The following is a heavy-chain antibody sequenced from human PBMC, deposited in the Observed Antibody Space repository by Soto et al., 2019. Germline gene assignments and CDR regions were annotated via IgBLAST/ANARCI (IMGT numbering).Heavy chain of an antibody. CDR3: VRGRRERRRVVVADL. CDR1: GGSLSDYL. J-gene: IGHJ4*02. CDR2: VNHSGNT. V-gene: IGHV4-34*01. D-gene: IGHD2-15*01. Sequence: QVQLQQWGAGLLKPSETLSLTCAVYGGSLSDYLWSWIRQPPGKGLEWIGEVNHSGNTNYSPSLKSRVTISTDTTKNQFSLNLNSVTATDTALYFCVRGRRERRRVVVADLWGQGTLVSVSS.